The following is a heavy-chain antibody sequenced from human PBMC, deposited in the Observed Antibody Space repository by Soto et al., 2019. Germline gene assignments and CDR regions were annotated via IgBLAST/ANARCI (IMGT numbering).Heavy chain of an antibody. CDR3: AKNKWGPHMASALSVY. V-gene: IGHV3-23*01. D-gene: IGHD1-26*01. CDR1: GFTFSSYA. CDR2: ISGSGGST. Sequence: PGGSLRLSCAASGFTFSSYAMSWVRQAPGKGLEWVSAISGSGGSTYYADSVKGRFTISRDNSKNTLYLQMNSLRAEDTAVYYCAKNKWGPHMASALSVYWGQGTLVTVSS. J-gene: IGHJ4*02.